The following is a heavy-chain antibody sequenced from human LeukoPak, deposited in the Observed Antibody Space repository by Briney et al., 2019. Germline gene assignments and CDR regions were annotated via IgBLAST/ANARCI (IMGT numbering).Heavy chain of an antibody. CDR1: GGSISSSSYY. J-gene: IGHJ4*02. V-gene: IGHV4-39*01. CDR3: ARLSVVPAATLLFDY. Sequence: SETLSLTCTVSGGSISSSSYYWGWIRQPPGKGLEWIGSIYYSGSTYYNPSLKSRVTISVDTSKNQFSLKLSSVTAADTAVYYCARLSVVPAATLLFDYWGQGTLVTVSS. D-gene: IGHD2-2*01. CDR2: IYYSGST.